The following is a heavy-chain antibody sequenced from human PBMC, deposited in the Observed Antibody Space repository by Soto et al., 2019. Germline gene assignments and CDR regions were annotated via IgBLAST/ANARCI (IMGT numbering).Heavy chain of an antibody. Sequence: GGSLRLSCAASGFPFNSYGMSWVRQAPGKGLEWVSLFGGSGKTYYADSVKGRFTISRDNSKNTLYLQMNSLRAEDTAVYYCAKRGHCGSDCTHYFDYWGQGTLGTVSS. J-gene: IGHJ4*02. CDR1: GFPFNSYG. CDR2: FGGSGKT. V-gene: IGHV3-23*01. CDR3: AKRGHCGSDCTHYFDY. D-gene: IGHD2-21*01.